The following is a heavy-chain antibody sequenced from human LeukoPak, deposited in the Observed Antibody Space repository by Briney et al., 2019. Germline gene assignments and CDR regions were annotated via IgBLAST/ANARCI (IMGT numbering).Heavy chain of an antibody. Sequence: GASVKVSCKASGYTFTGYYMHWVRQAPGQGLEWMGWINPNSGGTNYAQKFQGRVTMTRDTSISTAYMELSRLRSDDTAVYYCAREFFMRYYDSSGYYYPRWFDYWGQGTLVTVSS. V-gene: IGHV1-2*02. CDR1: GYTFTGYY. CDR2: INPNSGGT. CDR3: AREFFMRYYDSSGYYYPRWFDY. D-gene: IGHD3-22*01. J-gene: IGHJ4*02.